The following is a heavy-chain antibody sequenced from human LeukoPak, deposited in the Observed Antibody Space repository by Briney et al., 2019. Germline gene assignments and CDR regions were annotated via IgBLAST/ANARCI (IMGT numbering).Heavy chain of an antibody. CDR2: ISSSSSYI. Sequence: PGGSLRLSCAASGFTFSSYSMNWVRQAPGKGLEWVSSISSSSSYIYYADSVKGRFTISRDNARNSLYLQMNSLRAEDTAVYYCARPAGGYTGHFDYWGQGTLVTVSS. D-gene: IGHD5-12*01. V-gene: IGHV3-21*01. CDR3: ARPAGGYTGHFDY. CDR1: GFTFSSYS. J-gene: IGHJ4*02.